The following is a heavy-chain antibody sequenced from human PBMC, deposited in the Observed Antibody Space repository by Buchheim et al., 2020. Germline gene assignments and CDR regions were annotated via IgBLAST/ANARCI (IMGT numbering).Heavy chain of an antibody. CDR1: GGSFSGYY. Sequence: QVQLQQWGAGLLKPSETLSLTCAVYGGSFSGYYWSWIRQPPGKGLEWIGEINHSGSTNYNPSLKSRVTISVDTSKNQFSLKLSSVTAADTAVYYCARCSSGWVYYYYYGMDVWGQGTT. J-gene: IGHJ6*02. V-gene: IGHV4-34*01. CDR3: ARCSSGWVYYYYYGMDV. D-gene: IGHD6-19*01. CDR2: INHSGST.